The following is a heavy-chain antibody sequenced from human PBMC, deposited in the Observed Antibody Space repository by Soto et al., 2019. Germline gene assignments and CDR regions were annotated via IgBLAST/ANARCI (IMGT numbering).Heavy chain of an antibody. V-gene: IGHV4-34*01. CDR1: GGSFSGYY. Sequence: QVQLQQWGAGLLKPSDTLSLTCAVYGGSFSGYYWSWIRQPPGKGLEWIGEINHSGSTNYNPSLKSRVTISLDMSKNQFSLKLSSVTAADTAVYYCARGGLNSGSYRVCSGWFDPWGQGTLVTVSS. D-gene: IGHD1-26*01. CDR2: INHSGST. CDR3: ARGGLNSGSYRVCSGWFDP. J-gene: IGHJ5*02.